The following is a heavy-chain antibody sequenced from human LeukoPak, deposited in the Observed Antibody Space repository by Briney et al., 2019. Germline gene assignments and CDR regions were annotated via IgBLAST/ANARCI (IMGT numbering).Heavy chain of an antibody. V-gene: IGHV1-18*01. CDR3: ASLGYDFWSGYGPHFHDFDY. Sequence: ASVKVSCKASGGTFSSYAISWVRQAPGQGLEWMGWISAYNGNTNYAQKLQGRVTMTTDTSTSTACMELRSLRSEDTAVYYCASLGYDFWSGYGPHFHDFDYWGQGTLVTVSS. CDR1: GGTFSSYA. D-gene: IGHD3-3*01. CDR2: ISAYNGNT. J-gene: IGHJ4*02.